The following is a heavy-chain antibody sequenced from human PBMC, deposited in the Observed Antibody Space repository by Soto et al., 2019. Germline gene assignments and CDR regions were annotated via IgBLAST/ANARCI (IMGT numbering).Heavy chain of an antibody. Sequence: GGSLRLSCAASGFTYTRYSMNWFRQAPGKGLEWVSSISSTTNYIYYGDSMKGRFTISRDNAKNSLYLEMNSLRAEDTAVYYCARESEDLTSNFDYWGQGTLVTVSS. CDR2: ISSTTNYI. CDR1: GFTYTRYS. CDR3: ARESEDLTSNFDY. V-gene: IGHV3-21*06. J-gene: IGHJ4*02.